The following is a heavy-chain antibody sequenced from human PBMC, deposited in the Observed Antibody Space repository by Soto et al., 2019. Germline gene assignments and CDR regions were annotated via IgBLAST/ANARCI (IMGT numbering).Heavy chain of an antibody. J-gene: IGHJ4*02. CDR3: TRVGPYYYDSSGYFYYFDY. CDR2: IRSKAYGGTT. V-gene: IGHV3-49*04. D-gene: IGHD3-22*01. CDR1: GFTFGDYA. Sequence: PGGSLRLSCTASGFTFGDYAMSWVRQAPGKGLEWVGFIRSKAYGGTTEYAASVKGRFTISRDDSKSIAYLQMNSLKTEDTAVYCCTRVGPYYYDSSGYFYYFDYWGQGTLVTVSS.